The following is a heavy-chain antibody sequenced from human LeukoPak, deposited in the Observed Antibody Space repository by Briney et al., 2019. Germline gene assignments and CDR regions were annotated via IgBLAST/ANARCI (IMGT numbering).Heavy chain of an antibody. CDR2: IWYDGSNK. CDR3: ARADYGDVRYFSYAMDV. Sequence: GGSLRLSCAASGFTFSSYWMHWVRQAPGKGLEWVAVIWYDGSNKYYADSVKGRFTISRDNSKNMLYLQMNSLRAEDTAVYYCARADYGDVRYFSYAMDVWGQGTTVTVSS. CDR1: GFTFSSYW. D-gene: IGHD4-17*01. J-gene: IGHJ6*02. V-gene: IGHV3-33*08.